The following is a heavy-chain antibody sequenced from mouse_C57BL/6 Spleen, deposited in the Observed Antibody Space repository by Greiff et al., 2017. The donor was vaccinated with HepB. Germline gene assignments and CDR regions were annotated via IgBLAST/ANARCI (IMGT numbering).Heavy chain of an antibody. Sequence: QVQLKESGAELVKPGASVKISCKASGYAFSSYWMNWVKQRPGKGLEWIGQIYPGDGDTNYNGKFKGKATLTADKSSSTAYMQLSSLTSEDSAVYFCARKLLYYFDYWGQGTTLTVSS. CDR1: GYAFSSYW. J-gene: IGHJ2*01. V-gene: IGHV1-80*01. CDR3: ARKLLYYFDY. CDR2: IYPGDGDT.